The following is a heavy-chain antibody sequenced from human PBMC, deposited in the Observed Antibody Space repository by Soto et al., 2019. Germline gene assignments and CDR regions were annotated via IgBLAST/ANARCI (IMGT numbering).Heavy chain of an antibody. V-gene: IGHV4-39*01. D-gene: IGHD2-15*01. CDR3: ARHGPAGYCSGGSCNGFDP. CDR2: IYYGGTT. CDR1: SYSVSTTTYF. J-gene: IGHJ5*02. Sequence: QVQLQESGPGLVKPSETLSLTCTVSSYSVSTTTYFWAWIRQPPGKGLEWIGSIYYGGTTYYNSSLKSRVTISVDTSKHQFSLKLSSVTAADTAVYYCARHGPAGYCSGGSCNGFDPWGQGTLVTVSS.